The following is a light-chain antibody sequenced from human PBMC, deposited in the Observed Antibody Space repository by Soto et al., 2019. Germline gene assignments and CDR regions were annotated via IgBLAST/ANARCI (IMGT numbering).Light chain of an antibody. CDR1: SNNIGGNS. J-gene: IGLJ1*01. CDR2: DDE. CDR3: GSWDSSLSAYV. Sequence: QSLLTQPPSVSGAPGQKFHIAGSGSSNNIGGNSVSWYQQLPGTAPKLLFYDDEKRPSGIPNPFSGSKSGTSATRGISGLQTGDEADYYCGSWDSSLSAYVFGTGTMVTVL. V-gene: IGLV1-51*01.